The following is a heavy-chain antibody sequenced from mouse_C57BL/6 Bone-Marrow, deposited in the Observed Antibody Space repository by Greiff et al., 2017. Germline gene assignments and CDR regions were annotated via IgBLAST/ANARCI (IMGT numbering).Heavy chain of an antibody. CDR3: TPITTVVAPFAY. V-gene: IGHV14-4*01. CDR1: GFNIKDDY. D-gene: IGHD1-1*01. CDR2: IDPENGDT. Sequence: VQLQQSGAELVRPGASVKLSCTASGFNIKDDYMHWVKQRPEQGLEWIGWIDPENGDTEYASKFQGKATITADTSSNIAYLQLSSLTSEDTAVYYCTPITTVVAPFAYWGQGTLVTVSA. J-gene: IGHJ3*01.